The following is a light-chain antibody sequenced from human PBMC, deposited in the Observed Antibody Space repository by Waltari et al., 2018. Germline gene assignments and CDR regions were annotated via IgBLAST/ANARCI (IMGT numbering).Light chain of an antibody. Sequence: QSVLTQAPSVSGTPGQRVTISCSGTNYKIGSGPVTWYQQVPGMSPKLLIYINDQRPSGVPDRFSGSKSGTSASLAISGLQSEDEADYYCATWDGRVNGVLFGGGTKVTVL. J-gene: IGLJ2*01. CDR3: ATWDGRVNGVL. CDR2: IND. CDR1: NYKIGSGP. V-gene: IGLV1-44*01.